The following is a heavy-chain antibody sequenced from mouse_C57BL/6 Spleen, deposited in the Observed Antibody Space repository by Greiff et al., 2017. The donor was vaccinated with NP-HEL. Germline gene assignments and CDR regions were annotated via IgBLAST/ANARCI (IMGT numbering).Heavy chain of an antibody. V-gene: IGHV1-4*01. J-gene: IGHJ4*01. CDR1: GYTFTSYT. Sequence: VKLQESGAELARPGASVKMSCKASGYTFTSYTMHWVKQRPGQGLEWIGYINPSSGYTKYNQKFKDKATLTADKSSSTAYMQLSSLTSEDSAVYYCARPDAMDYWGQGTSVTVSS. CDR2: INPSSGYT. CDR3: ARPDAMDY.